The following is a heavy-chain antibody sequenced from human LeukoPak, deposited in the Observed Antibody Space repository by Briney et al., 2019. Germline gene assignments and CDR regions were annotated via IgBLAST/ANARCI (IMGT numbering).Heavy chain of an antibody. D-gene: IGHD6-25*01. V-gene: IGHV4-31*03. CDR2: IYYSGST. CDR3: ARGGPALFDY. CDR1: GGSISSGGYY. Sequence: SQTLSLTCTVSGGSISSGGYYWSWIRQHPGKGLEWIGYIYYSGSTYYNPSLKSRVTISVDTSENQFSLKLSSVTAADTAVYYCARGGPALFDYWGQGILVTVSS. J-gene: IGHJ4*02.